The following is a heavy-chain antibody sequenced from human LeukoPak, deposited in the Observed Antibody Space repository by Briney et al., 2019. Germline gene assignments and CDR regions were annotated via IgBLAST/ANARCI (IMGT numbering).Heavy chain of an antibody. CDR1: GYSFTSYW. J-gene: IGHJ5*02. Sequence: PEEPLQISCQGSGYSFTSYWIGWVRQVPGKGLEWMGIIYPGDSDTRYSPSFQGQVTISADKSISTAYLQWSSLKASDTAMYYCARCPGIRGSNWFDPWGQGTLVTVSS. D-gene: IGHD3-10*01. CDR3: ARCPGIRGSNWFDP. CDR2: IYPGDSDT. V-gene: IGHV5-51*01.